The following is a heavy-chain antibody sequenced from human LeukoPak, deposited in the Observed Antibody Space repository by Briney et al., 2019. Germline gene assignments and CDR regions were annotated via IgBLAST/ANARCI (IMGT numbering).Heavy chain of an antibody. J-gene: IGHJ4*02. CDR2: IYHSRNT. CDR3: ARGTAAAGNFEY. D-gene: IGHD6-13*01. CDR1: GGSISSSNW. V-gene: IGHV4-4*02. Sequence: SGTLSLTCAVSGGSISSSNWWSWVRQPPGKGLEWMGEIYHSRNTNYNSSLKSRITISVGKSKNQLSLKLSSVTAADTAVYYCARGTAAAGNFEYWGQGTLVTVSS.